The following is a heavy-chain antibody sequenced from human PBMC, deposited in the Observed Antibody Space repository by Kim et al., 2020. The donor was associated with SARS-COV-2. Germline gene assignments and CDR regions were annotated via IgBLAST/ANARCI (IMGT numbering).Heavy chain of an antibody. CDR2: ISGYNGNI. D-gene: IGHD3-9*01. CDR1: GYIFRSYG. CDR3: ARSTKNYDISGYYYYVMDV. Sequence: ASVKVSCKASGYIFRSYGISWVRQAPGQGLEWMGWISGYNGNIEYAQKLQGRVTMTTDKSTSTAYMELRSLRSDDTAVYYCARSTKNYDISGYYYYVMDVWGQGTTVTVSS. V-gene: IGHV1-18*01. J-gene: IGHJ6*02.